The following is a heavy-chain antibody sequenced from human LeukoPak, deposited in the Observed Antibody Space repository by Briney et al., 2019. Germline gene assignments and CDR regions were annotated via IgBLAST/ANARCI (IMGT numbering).Heavy chain of an antibody. CDR1: GFTFSSYT. CDR2: ISSSGSTI. D-gene: IGHD4-17*01. V-gene: IGHV3-48*01. Sequence: GGSLRLSCAASGFTFSSYTMNWVRQAPGKGLEWPSYISSSGSTIYYADSVKGRFTISRDNAKNSLYLQMNSLRAEDTAVYYCARDLYGDYDLDYWGQGTLVTVSS. J-gene: IGHJ4*02. CDR3: ARDLYGDYDLDY.